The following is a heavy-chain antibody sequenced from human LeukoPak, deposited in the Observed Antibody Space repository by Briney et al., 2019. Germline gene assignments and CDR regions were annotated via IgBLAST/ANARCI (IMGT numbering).Heavy chain of an antibody. Sequence: GRSLRLSCAASGFTFSSYGMHWVRQAPGKGLEWVAVISYDGSNKYYADSVKGRFTISRDSSKNTLYLQMNSLRAEDTAVYYCARDRGLRFLEWLMAGTHQNYGMDVWGQGTTVTVSS. CDR1: GFTFSSYG. J-gene: IGHJ6*02. CDR2: ISYDGSNK. D-gene: IGHD3-3*01. CDR3: ARDRGLRFLEWLMAGTHQNYGMDV. V-gene: IGHV3-30*03.